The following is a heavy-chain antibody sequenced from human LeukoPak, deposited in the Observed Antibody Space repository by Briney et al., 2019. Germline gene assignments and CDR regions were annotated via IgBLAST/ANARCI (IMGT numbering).Heavy chain of an antibody. CDR1: GFTFSYYS. Sequence: GGSLRLSCAASGFTFSYYSMNWVRQAPGKGLEWVSYISSSSKTIYYADSVKGRFTISRDNSKNTLYLQMNSLRAEDTAVYYCAKDLSPLRLGELSFAYYYDSSGYPGGQGTLVTVSS. CDR3: AKDLSPLRLGELSFAYYYDSSGYP. V-gene: IGHV3-48*01. D-gene: IGHD3-22*01. J-gene: IGHJ1*01. CDR2: ISSSSKTI.